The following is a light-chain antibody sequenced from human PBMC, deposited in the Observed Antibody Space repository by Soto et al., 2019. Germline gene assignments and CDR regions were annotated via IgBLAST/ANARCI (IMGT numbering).Light chain of an antibody. V-gene: IGKV1-13*02. Sequence: AIQLTQSPSSLSASLRDRVTITCRASQDINSALVWYQQKPGEAPKFLMSDASTSESGVPSRLSGSGSGTEFTLTISSLQPEDCATYYCQQFNSYPLTFGGGTKVDIK. CDR1: QDINSA. CDR2: DAS. J-gene: IGKJ4*01. CDR3: QQFNSYPLT.